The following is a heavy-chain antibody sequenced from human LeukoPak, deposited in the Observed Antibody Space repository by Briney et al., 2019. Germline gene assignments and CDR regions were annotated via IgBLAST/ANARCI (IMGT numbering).Heavy chain of an antibody. CDR1: GGSISSGGYY. Sequence: SETQSLTCTVSGGSISSGGYYWSWIRQHPGKGLEWIGYIYYSGSTYYNPSLKSRVTISVDTSKNQFSLKLSSVTAADTAVYYCARATAQQLVPDWGQGTLVTVSS. CDR2: IYYSGST. D-gene: IGHD6-13*01. V-gene: IGHV4-31*03. J-gene: IGHJ4*02. CDR3: ARATAQQLVPD.